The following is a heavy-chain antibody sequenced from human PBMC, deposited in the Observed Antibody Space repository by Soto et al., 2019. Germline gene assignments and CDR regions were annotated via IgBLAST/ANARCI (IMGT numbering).Heavy chain of an antibody. V-gene: IGHV4-61*01. CDR3: ARSMFYSDGSNYSPFDY. CDR1: GASVSSGNYY. D-gene: IGHD3-22*01. J-gene: IGHJ4*02. CDR2: FYYTGSI. Sequence: SETLSLTCTVSGASVSSGNYYWSWIRQPPGEGLEWIGYFYYTGSINYNPSLKSRVTISIDASKNQFSLRLSSVTAADTAVYYCARSMFYSDGSNYSPFDYWGQGTLVTVS.